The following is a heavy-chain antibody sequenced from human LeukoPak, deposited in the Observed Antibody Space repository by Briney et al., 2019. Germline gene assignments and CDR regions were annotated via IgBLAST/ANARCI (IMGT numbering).Heavy chain of an antibody. Sequence: GGSLRLSCTASGFTFNNYAMSWVRQAPGKGLEWVSVISGSGGSTYYADSVKGRFTISRDNSKNTLYLQMNSLRAEDTAVYFCAKSSAPGLYNWNHAGDWFDPWGQGTLVTVSS. V-gene: IGHV3-23*01. CDR3: AKSSAPGLYNWNHAGDWFDP. D-gene: IGHD1-1*01. CDR2: ISGSGGST. J-gene: IGHJ5*02. CDR1: GFTFNNYA.